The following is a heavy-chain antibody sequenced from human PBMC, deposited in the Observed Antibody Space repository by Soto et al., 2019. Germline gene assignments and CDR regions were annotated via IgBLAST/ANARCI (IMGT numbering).Heavy chain of an antibody. CDR1: GFTFSSYS. CDR2: ISSSSSYI. D-gene: IGHD3-10*01. CDR3: ASYLLLWFGEDYGMDV. Sequence: PGGSLRLSCAASGFTFSSYSMNWVRQAPGKGLEWVSSISSSSSYIYYADSVKGRFTISRDNAKNSLYLQMNSLRAEDTAVYYCASYLLLWFGEDYGMDVWGQGTTVTVSS. V-gene: IGHV3-21*01. J-gene: IGHJ6*02.